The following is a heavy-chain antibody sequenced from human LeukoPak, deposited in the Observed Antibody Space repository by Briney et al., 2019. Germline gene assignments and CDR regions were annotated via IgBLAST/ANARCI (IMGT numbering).Heavy chain of an antibody. D-gene: IGHD5-12*01. J-gene: IGHJ5*02. V-gene: IGHV3-64D*09. CDR1: GFTFSSYT. CDR2: ISNNVYST. Sequence: AGGSLRLSCSASGFTFSSYTMHWVRQAPGKGLEYVSTISNNVYSTYYADSVKGRFTMSRDDSKNTLYLHMSSLRVEDTAVYYCVKGGNDLLNWFDPWGQGTLVTVSS. CDR3: VKGGNDLLNWFDP.